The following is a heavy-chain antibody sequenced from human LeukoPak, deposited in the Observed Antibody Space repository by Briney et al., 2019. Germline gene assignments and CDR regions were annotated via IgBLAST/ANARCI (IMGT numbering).Heavy chain of an antibody. J-gene: IGHJ4*02. CDR2: IWYDGSNK. V-gene: IGHV3-33*01. Sequence: GGSLRLSCAASGFTFSSYGMHWVRQAPGKGLEWVAVIWYDGSNKYYADSVKGRFIISRDNSKNTPYLQMNSLRVEDTAVYYCARGSSGGYWGQGTLVTVSS. CDR1: GFTFSSYG. CDR3: ARGSSGGY.